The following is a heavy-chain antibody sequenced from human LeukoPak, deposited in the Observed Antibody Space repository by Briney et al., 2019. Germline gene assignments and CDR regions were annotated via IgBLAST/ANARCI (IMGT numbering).Heavy chain of an antibody. V-gene: IGHV3-23*01. Sequence: PGGSLRLSCAASGFTFSSYAMSWVRQAPGKGLEWVSAISGSGGSTYYADSVKGRFTISRDNSKNTLYLQMNSLRAEDTAVYYCAKDLREPRFYDYVWGNPFDAFDIWGQGTMVTVSS. CDR3: AKDLREPRFYDYVWGNPFDAFDI. D-gene: IGHD3-16*01. J-gene: IGHJ3*02. CDR2: ISGSGGST. CDR1: GFTFSSYA.